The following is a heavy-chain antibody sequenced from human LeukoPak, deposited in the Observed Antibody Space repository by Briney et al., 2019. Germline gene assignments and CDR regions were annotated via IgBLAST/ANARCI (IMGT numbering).Heavy chain of an antibody. J-gene: IGHJ6*02. V-gene: IGHV3-30-3*01. CDR1: GFTFSSYA. Sequence: GGSLRLSCAASGFTFSSYAMHWVRQAPGKGLEWVAVISYDGSNKYYADSVKGRFTISRDNSKNTLYLRMNGLRAEDTAVYYCARDQWLVRGYGMDVWGQGTTVTVSS. CDR3: ARDQWLVRGYGMDV. D-gene: IGHD6-19*01. CDR2: ISYDGSNK.